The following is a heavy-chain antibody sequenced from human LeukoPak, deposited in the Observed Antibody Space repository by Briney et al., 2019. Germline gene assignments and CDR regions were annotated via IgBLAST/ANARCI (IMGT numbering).Heavy chain of an antibody. CDR3: ARRDYYGSGKYDY. J-gene: IGHJ4*02. CDR1: GGSISSSSYY. V-gene: IGHV4-39*01. CDR2: IYYSGST. Sequence: SETLSLTCTVSGGSISSSSYYWAWIRQPPGKGLEWIGNIYYSGSTYYNPSLKSRVTISVDTSKNQFSLKLSSVTAADTAVYYCARRDYYGSGKYDYWGQGTLVTVSS. D-gene: IGHD3-10*01.